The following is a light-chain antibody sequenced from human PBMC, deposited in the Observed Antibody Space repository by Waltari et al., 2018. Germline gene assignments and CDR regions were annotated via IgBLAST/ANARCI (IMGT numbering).Light chain of an antibody. CDR1: KLGDKY. CDR3: QAWDSSLRDVV. V-gene: IGLV3-1*01. J-gene: IGLJ2*01. Sequence: SYELTQPPSVSVSPGQTASITCSGDKLGDKYACWYQQKPGQSPVLVIYQDSKRPSGIPERFSGSNSGNTATLTISGTQAMDEADYYCQAWDSSLRDVVFGGGTKLTVL. CDR2: QDS.